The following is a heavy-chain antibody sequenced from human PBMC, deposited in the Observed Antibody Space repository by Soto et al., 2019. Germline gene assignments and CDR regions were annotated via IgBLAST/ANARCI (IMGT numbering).Heavy chain of an antibody. CDR2: IIPIFDTR. Sequence: QVQLVQSGAEVQKPQYSVKVYCNASGGTFSTYGINLVRQAPGQGLEWMGGIIPIFDTRNYAQKFQSKFTITADDSASTVYMALSSLRSEHTAVYYCARDEAAAATSCMDVWGQGTTVTVSS. D-gene: IGHD6-13*01. V-gene: IGHV1-69*01. CDR1: GGTFSTYG. CDR3: ARDEAAAATSCMDV. J-gene: IGHJ6*02.